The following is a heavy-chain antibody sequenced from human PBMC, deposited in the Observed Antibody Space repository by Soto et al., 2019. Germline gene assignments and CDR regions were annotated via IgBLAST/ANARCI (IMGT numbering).Heavy chain of an antibody. Sequence: PSETLSLTCTVSGGSISSGGYYWSWIRQHPGKGLEWIGYIYYSGSTYYNPSLKSRVTISVDTSKNQFSLKLSSVTAADTAVYYCASLGDYYDSSGLFYGMDVWGQGTTVTVSS. V-gene: IGHV4-31*03. CDR1: GGSISSGGYY. CDR3: ASLGDYYDSSGLFYGMDV. D-gene: IGHD3-22*01. J-gene: IGHJ6*02. CDR2: IYYSGST.